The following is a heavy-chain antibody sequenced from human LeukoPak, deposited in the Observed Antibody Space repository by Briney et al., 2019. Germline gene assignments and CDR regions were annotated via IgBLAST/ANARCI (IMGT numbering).Heavy chain of an antibody. CDR2: ISWNSGSI. J-gene: IGHJ1*01. CDR3: AKGPGGPTIAEYFQH. V-gene: IGHV3-9*01. D-gene: IGHD1-26*01. CDR1: GFTFDDCA. Sequence: GGSLRLSCAASGFTFDDCAMHWVRQAPGKGLEWVSGISWNSGSIGYADSVKGRFTISRDNAKNSLYLQMNSLRAEDTALYYCAKGPGGPTIAEYFQHWGQGTLVTVSS.